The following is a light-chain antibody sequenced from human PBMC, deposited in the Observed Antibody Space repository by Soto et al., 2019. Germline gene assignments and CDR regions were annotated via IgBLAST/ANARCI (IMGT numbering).Light chain of an antibody. J-gene: IGKJ5*01. CDR2: AAS. Sequence: SPPSVSASVGDRVTITCRASQDISGWLAWYQQKPGRAPKLLIYAASSLQSGVPSRFSGSASGTDFTLTISSLQPEDFATYYCLQANSLPVTFGQGTRLEIK. V-gene: IGKV1-12*01. CDR3: LQANSLPVT. CDR1: QDISGW.